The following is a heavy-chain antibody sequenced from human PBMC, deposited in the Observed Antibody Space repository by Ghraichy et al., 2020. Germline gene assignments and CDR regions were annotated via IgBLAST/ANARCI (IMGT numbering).Heavy chain of an antibody. CDR3: AISFSSTDWYFDL. Sequence: GGSLRLSCAASGFTVSSNYMSWVRQAPGKGLEWVSVIYSGGSTYYADSVKGRFTISRDNSKNTLYLQMNSLRAEDTAVYYCAISFSSTDWYFDLWGRGTLVNVSS. J-gene: IGHJ2*01. CDR1: GFTVSSNY. V-gene: IGHV3-53*01. CDR2: IYSGGST. D-gene: IGHD2/OR15-2a*01.